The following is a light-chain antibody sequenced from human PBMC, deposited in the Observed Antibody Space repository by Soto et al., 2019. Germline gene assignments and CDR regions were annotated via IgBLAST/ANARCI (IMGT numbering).Light chain of an antibody. J-gene: IGKJ3*01. CDR2: GAS. Sequence: ELVLTQSPGTLSFSPGDRATLSCRASQSVSSSYLAWYQQKPGHAPRLLIYGASSMATGMPDWFSVSGFGTAFTLSISRLESEDFGVYFCQHYPSSPHGGIFTFDPGTKGAIK. CDR3: QHYPSSPHGGIFT. V-gene: IGKV3-20*01. CDR1: QSVSSSY.